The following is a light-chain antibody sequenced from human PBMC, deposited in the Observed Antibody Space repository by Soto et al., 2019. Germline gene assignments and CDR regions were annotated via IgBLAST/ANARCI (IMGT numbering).Light chain of an antibody. CDR1: SSDVGDYNY. CDR2: DVS. V-gene: IGLV2-14*01. Sequence: QSALTQPASVSGSPGQSITISCTGTSSDVGDYNYVSWYQQHPGKAPKLMIYDVSNRPSGVSNRFSGSKSGNTASLTISGLQAEYEADYYCSSYTSSSPLVVFGPGTKVTVL. J-gene: IGLJ1*01. CDR3: SSYTSSSPLVV.